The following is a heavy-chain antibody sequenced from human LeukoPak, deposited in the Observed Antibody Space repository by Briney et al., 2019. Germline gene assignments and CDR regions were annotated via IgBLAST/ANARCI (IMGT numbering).Heavy chain of an antibody. CDR1: GFTFSSYS. V-gene: IGHV3-48*04. CDR2: ISSSSSTI. J-gene: IGHJ3*02. D-gene: IGHD5-12*01. CDR3: AKDLHPAVANAFDI. Sequence: GGSLRLSCAASGFTFSSYSMNWVRQAPGKGLEWVSYISSSSSTIYYADSVKGRFTISRDNAKNSLYLQMNSLRAEDTAVFYCAKDLHPAVANAFDIWGQGTMVTVSS.